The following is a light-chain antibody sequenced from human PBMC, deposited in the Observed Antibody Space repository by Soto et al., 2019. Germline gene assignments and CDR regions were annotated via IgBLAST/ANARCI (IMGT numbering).Light chain of an antibody. Sequence: DIQMTQSPSSLSASVGDRVTITCRASQSISSYLNWYQQKPGKAPKLLIYAASSLQSGVPSRFSGSGSGTDFTLTISSLQPEEFATYYCQQSYSTPGFGPGTKVDIK. CDR3: QQSYSTPG. J-gene: IGKJ3*01. CDR2: AAS. CDR1: QSISSY. V-gene: IGKV1-39*01.